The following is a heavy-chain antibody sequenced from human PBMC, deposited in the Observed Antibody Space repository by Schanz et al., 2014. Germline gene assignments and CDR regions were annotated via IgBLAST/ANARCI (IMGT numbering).Heavy chain of an antibody. CDR2: IYYSGST. J-gene: IGHJ6*02. V-gene: IGHV4-39*01. Sequence: QVQLQESGPGLVKPSETLSLTCTVSGGSISSSSYYWGWIRQPPGKGLEWIGSIYYSGSTYYNPSLKSGSPIPEDPSKTHFPLKLTSVTAADTAVYYCARHSGYYYYYGMDVWGQGTTVTVSS. CDR1: GGSISSSSYY. CDR3: ARHSGYYYYYGMDV.